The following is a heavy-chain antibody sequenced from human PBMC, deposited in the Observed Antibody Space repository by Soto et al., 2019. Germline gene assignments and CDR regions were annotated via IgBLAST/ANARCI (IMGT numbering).Heavy chain of an antibody. CDR3: ARPRRDDGDYEVFDY. V-gene: IGHV1-8*01. CDR1: GYTFTSYD. CDR2: MNPNSGNT. D-gene: IGHD4-17*01. Sequence: QVQLVQSGAEVKKPGASVKVSCKASGYTFTSYDINWVRQATGQGLEWMGWMNPNSGNTGYSQKFQGRVTMTRNTSISTAYRELSSLRSEDTAVYYCARPRRDDGDYEVFDYWGQGTLVTVSS. J-gene: IGHJ4*02.